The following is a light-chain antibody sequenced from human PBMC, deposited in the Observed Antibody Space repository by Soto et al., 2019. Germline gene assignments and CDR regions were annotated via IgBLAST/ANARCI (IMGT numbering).Light chain of an antibody. V-gene: IGLV3-21*02. CDR3: QAWDSSSDHFV. CDR2: DDR. CDR1: NIRSKS. J-gene: IGLJ1*01. Sequence: SYELTQPPSVSVAPGQTARITCGGHNIRSKSVHWYQQKPGQAPVLVVYDDRDRPSGIPERFSGSNSGNTATLTISRVEAGDEAEYYCQAWDSSSDHFVFGTGTKVTVL.